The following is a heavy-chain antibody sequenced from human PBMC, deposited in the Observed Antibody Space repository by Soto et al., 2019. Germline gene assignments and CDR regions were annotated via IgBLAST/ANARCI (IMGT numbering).Heavy chain of an antibody. CDR2: IVPIVDTS. D-gene: IGHD2-15*01. CDR3: VRVVAIPGSPDN. V-gene: IGHV1-69*12. Sequence: QVQLVQSGAEVRQPASSVKVSCKTSGGTFSSYAISWVRQAPGQGLEWMGGIVPIVDTSTYAQKFQGRVTITADESTITVYMELSSLRSDDTAVYYCVRVVAIPGSPDNWGQGTLVTVSS. J-gene: IGHJ4*02. CDR1: GGTFSSYA.